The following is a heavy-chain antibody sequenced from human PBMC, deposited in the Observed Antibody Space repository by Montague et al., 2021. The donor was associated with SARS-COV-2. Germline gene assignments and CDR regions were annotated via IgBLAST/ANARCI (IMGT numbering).Heavy chain of an antibody. D-gene: IGHD3-3*01. Sequence: SLRLSCAASGFTFSDYAMSWVRQAPGKGLEWVSSVSGGDIVFYANSVRGRFTISRDNSKNTLYLEMSSLRADDTAVYYCAKETTFGVVTSIDFWGQGTLVTVSS. V-gene: IGHV3-23*01. CDR1: GFTFSDYA. CDR3: AKETTFGVVTSIDF. J-gene: IGHJ4*02. CDR2: VSGGDIV.